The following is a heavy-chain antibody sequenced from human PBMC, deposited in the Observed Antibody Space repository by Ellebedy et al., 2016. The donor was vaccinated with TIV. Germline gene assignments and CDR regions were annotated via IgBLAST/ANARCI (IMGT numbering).Heavy chain of an antibody. V-gene: IGHV1-46*01. CDR3: ARLKLSDTAMVAFDY. D-gene: IGHD5-18*01. CDR2: INPSGGST. Sequence: AASVKVSCKASGYTFTSYYMHWVRQAPGQGLEWMGIINPSGGSTSYAQKFQGWVTMTRDTSISTAYMELSRLRSDDTAVYYCARLKLSDTAMVAFDYWGQGTLVTVSS. CDR1: GYTFTSYY. J-gene: IGHJ4*02.